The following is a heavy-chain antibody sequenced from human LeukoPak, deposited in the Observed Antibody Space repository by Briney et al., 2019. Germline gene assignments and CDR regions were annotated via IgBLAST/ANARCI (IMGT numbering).Heavy chain of an antibody. CDR3: ASNYGDYDDAFDI. V-gene: IGHV4-34*01. CDR1: GGSFSGYY. Sequence: SETLSLTCAVYGGSFSGYYWSWIRQPPGKGLEWIGEINHSGSTNYNPSLKSRVTKSVDTSKNQFSLKLSSVTAADTAVYYCASNYGDYDDAFDIWGQGTMVTVSS. D-gene: IGHD4-17*01. CDR2: INHSGST. J-gene: IGHJ3*02.